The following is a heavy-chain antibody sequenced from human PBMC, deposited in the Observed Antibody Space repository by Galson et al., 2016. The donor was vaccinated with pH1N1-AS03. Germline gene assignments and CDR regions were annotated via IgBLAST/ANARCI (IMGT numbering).Heavy chain of an antibody. CDR2: IHYSGST. J-gene: IGHJ3*01. V-gene: IGHV4-59*01. CDR1: GGSISTYY. CDR3: AKEWSAFDL. Sequence: SETLSLTCSVSGGSISTYYWSWIRQPPWKGLEWIGFIHYSGSTSYSPSLKSRVTISVDASKNQLSLKLSSVTAADTAIYYCAKEWSAFDLWGQGTMVTVSS. D-gene: IGHD3-3*01.